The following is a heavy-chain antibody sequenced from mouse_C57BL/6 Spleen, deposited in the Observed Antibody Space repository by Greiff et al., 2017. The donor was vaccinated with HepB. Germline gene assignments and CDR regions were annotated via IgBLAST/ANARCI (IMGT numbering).Heavy chain of an antibody. CDR1: GFNINDYY. D-gene: IGHD1-1*01. Sequence: EVQLQQPGAELVKPGASVKLSCTASGFNINDYYMHWVKQRTEQGLEWIGRIDPEDGETKYAPKFQGKATITADTTSTTAYLQLSSLTSEDTAVYYCAGDYGSSYLHDIDYWGQGTTLTVSS. J-gene: IGHJ2*01. CDR3: AGDYGSSYLHDIDY. V-gene: IGHV14-2*01. CDR2: IDPEDGET.